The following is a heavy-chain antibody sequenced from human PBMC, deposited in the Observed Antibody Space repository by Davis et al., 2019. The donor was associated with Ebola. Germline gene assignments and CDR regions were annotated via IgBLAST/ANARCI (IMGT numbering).Heavy chain of an antibody. D-gene: IGHD3-10*01. CDR1: GGSFSGYA. CDR3: ARGGVITPNWFDP. J-gene: IGHJ5*02. V-gene: IGHV4-30-2*01. Sequence: SETLSLTCAVYGGSFSGYAWSWIRQPPGKGLEWIGYIYHSGITYYNPSLKSRVTLSVDRSKSQFSLTLSSVTAADTAVYYCARGGVITPNWFDPWGQGTLVIVSS. CDR2: IYHSGIT.